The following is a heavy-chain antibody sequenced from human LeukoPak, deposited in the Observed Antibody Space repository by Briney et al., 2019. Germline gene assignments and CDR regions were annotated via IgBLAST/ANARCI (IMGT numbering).Heavy chain of an antibody. J-gene: IGHJ4*02. D-gene: IGHD3-16*01. V-gene: IGHV3-7*03. CDR2: IKQDGSEK. Sequence: QAGGSLRLSCAASGFTFSGYWMSWVRQAPGKGLEWVANIKQDGSEKYYVDSVKGRFTISRDNAKNSLYLQMNSLRAEDTAVYYCAKALRLAGALYYFDYWGQGTLVTVSS. CDR1: GFTFSGYW. CDR3: AKALRLAGALYYFDY.